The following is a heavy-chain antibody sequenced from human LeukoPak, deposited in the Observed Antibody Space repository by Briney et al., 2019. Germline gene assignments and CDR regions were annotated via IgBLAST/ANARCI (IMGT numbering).Heavy chain of an antibody. D-gene: IGHD1-26*01. CDR2: IYSGGST. CDR1: GFTVSSNY. J-gene: IGHJ6*03. CDR3: ARLPNGYYYYMDV. V-gene: IGHV3-66*02. Sequence: PGGSLRLSCAASGFTVSSNYMSWVRQAPGKGLEWVSVIYSGGSTYYADSVKGQFTISRDNSKNTLYLQMNSLRAEDTAVYYCARLPNGYYYYMDVWGKGTTVTVSS.